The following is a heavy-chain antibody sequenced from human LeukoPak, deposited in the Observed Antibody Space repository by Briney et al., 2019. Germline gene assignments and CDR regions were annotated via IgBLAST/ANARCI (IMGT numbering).Heavy chain of an antibody. J-gene: IGHJ3*02. CDR3: ARDWAMVRGVMGHASDI. Sequence: SQTLSLTCTVSGGSISSGGYYWSWIRQHPGKGLEWIGYIYYSGSTYYNPSLKSRVTISVDTSKNQFSLKLSSVTAADTAVYYCARDWAMVRGVMGHASDIWGQGTMVTVSS. CDR1: GGSISSGGYY. CDR2: IYYSGST. V-gene: IGHV4-31*03. D-gene: IGHD3-10*01.